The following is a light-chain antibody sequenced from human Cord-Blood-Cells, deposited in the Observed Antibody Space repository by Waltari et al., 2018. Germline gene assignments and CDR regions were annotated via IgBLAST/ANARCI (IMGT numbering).Light chain of an antibody. V-gene: IGLV2-14*01. CDR3: SSYTSSSTLV. CDR2: DVS. CDR1: SSDVGGYNY. J-gene: IGLJ3*02. Sequence: QSALTQPASVSGSPGQSITISCTGTSSDVGGYNYVSWYQQHPGKAPELMIYDVSKRLSGVSNRDSGSKSGNTASLTISGGQAEDEADYYCSSYTSSSTLVFGGGTKLTVL.